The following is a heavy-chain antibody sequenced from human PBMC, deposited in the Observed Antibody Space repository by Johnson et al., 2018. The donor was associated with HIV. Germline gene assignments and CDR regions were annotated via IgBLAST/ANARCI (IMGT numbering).Heavy chain of an antibody. D-gene: IGHD6-13*01. V-gene: IGHV3-66*01. CDR2: IYPGGST. CDR3: ALSTSWSIAFDI. CDR1: GFSSSDYW. Sequence: VQLVESGGGLVQPGGSLRLYCAGSGFSSSDYWRSWVRQAPGKGLEWVSIIYPGGSTYYTDAVKGRFTISRDNSDNTLFLQMNSLRADDTAMYYCALSTSWSIAFDIWGQGTMVTVSS. J-gene: IGHJ3*02.